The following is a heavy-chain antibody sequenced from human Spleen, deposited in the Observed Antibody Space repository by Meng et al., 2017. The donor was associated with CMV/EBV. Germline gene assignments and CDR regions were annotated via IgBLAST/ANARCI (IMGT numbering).Heavy chain of an antibody. V-gene: IGHV1-8*03. CDR3: ARDRSGSFLALYYYGMDV. CDR2: MNPNSGNT. J-gene: IGHJ6*02. D-gene: IGHD1-26*01. CDR1: GYTFTSYD. Sequence: ASVKVSCKASGYTFTSYDINWVRQATGQGLEWMGWMNPNSGNTGYAQKFQGRVTITRNTSISTAYMELSSLRSEDTAVYYCARDRSGSFLALYYYGMDVWGQGTTVTVSS.